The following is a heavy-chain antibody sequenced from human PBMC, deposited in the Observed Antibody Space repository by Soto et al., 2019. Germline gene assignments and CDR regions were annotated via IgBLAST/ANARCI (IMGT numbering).Heavy chain of an antibody. Sequence: QVQLVESGGGVVQPGRSLGLSCAASGFTFSSYAMHWVRQAPGKGLEWVAVISYDGSNKYYADSVKGRFTISRDNSKNTLYLQMNSLRAEDTAVYYCARDKSTVPSYYYYGMDVWGQGTTVTVSS. CDR2: ISYDGSNK. J-gene: IGHJ6*02. CDR3: ARDKSTVPSYYYYGMDV. CDR1: GFTFSSYA. D-gene: IGHD2-2*01. V-gene: IGHV3-30-3*01.